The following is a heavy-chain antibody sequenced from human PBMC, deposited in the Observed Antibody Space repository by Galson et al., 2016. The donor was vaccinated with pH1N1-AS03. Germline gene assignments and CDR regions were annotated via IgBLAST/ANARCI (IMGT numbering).Heavy chain of an antibody. CDR3: AIGPSRFLDRYYYFGMDV. CDR2: ITPLFGAA. CDR1: GGSFNTYT. Sequence: SVKVSCKASGGSFNTYTITWVRQAPGQRFEWLGGITPLFGAANYAQKFQGRVTITADESTTTAYMELSSLRSEDTALYYCAIGPSRFLDRYYYFGMDVWGQGTTVTVSS. D-gene: IGHD3-3*01. V-gene: IGHV1-69*13. J-gene: IGHJ6*02.